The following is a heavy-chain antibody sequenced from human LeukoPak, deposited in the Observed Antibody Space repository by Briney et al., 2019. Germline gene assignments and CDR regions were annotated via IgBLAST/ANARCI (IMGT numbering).Heavy chain of an antibody. D-gene: IGHD3-16*01. J-gene: IGHJ4*02. CDR3: ARDMKNWGAGLFDY. CDR2: NYHSGST. CDR1: GYSISSGSY. Sequence: SETLSLTCTVSGYSISSGSYWGWIRQPPGKGLEWIGSNYHSGSTYYNPPLKSRVTISVDTSKNQFSLKLSSVTAADTAVYYCARDMKNWGAGLFDYWGQGTLVTVSS. V-gene: IGHV4-38-2*02.